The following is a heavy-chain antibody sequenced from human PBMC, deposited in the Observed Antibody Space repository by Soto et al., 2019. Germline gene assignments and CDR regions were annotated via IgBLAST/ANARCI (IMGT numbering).Heavy chain of an antibody. J-gene: IGHJ4*02. D-gene: IGHD1-20*01. Sequence: SVKVSCKASGGTFSSYAISWVRQAPGQGLEWLGGIIPIFGTANYAQKFQGRVTITADKSTSTAYMELSSLRSEDTAVYYCARDAPYNWKYFDYWGQGTLVTVS. CDR3: ARDAPYNWKYFDY. CDR1: GGTFSSYA. CDR2: IIPIFGTA. V-gene: IGHV1-69*06.